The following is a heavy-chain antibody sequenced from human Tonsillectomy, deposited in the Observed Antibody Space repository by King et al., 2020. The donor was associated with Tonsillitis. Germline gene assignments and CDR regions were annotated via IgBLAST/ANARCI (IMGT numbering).Heavy chain of an antibody. CDR3: ARDPTVTTFEFDY. V-gene: IGHV3-30*04. CDR2: ISYDGNNK. D-gene: IGHD4-17*01. Sequence: VQLVESGGGVVQPAKSLRLSCAASGFTFSSYAMHWVRQAPGKGLEWVALISYDGNNKYYADSVKGRFTISRDNSKNTLYLQMNSLRAEDTAVYYCARDPTVTTFEFDYWGQGTLVTVSS. J-gene: IGHJ4*02. CDR1: GFTFSSYA.